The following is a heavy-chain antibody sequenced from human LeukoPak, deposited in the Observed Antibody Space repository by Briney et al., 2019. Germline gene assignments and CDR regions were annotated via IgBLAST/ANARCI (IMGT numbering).Heavy chain of an antibody. CDR2: IMTIFGSA. D-gene: IGHD1-26*01. J-gene: IGHJ5*02. V-gene: IGHV1-69*05. CDR3: ARDNSVGDNAWWFDP. Sequence: SVKVSCKASGGTFSSYAICWVRQAPGQGLEWMGGIMTIFGSANYAQKFQGRVTMTRDMSTSTDYMELSSLRSEDTAIYYCARDNSVGDNAWWFDPWGQGTLVTVSS. CDR1: GGTFSSYA.